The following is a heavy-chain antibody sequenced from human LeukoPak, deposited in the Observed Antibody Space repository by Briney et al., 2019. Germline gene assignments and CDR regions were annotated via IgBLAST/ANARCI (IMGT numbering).Heavy chain of an antibody. CDR3: AKDMALTGSGSYPFDY. D-gene: IGHD1-26*01. CDR1: GFTFDDYA. CDR2: ISWNSGSI. Sequence: GRSLRLSCAASGFTFDDYAIHWVRQAPGKGLEWVSGISWNSGSIGYADSVKGRFTISRDNAKNSLYLQMNSLRAEDTALYYCAKDMALTGSGSYPFDYWGQGTLVTVSS. J-gene: IGHJ4*02. V-gene: IGHV3-9*01.